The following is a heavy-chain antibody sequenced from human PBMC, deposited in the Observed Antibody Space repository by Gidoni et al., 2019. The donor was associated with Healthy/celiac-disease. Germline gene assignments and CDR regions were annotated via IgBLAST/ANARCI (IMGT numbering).Heavy chain of an antibody. Sequence: EVQLVESGGGLVQPGRSLRLSCAASGFTFDDYAMHWVRQAPGKGLEWVSGISWNSGSIGYADSVKGRFTISRDNAKNSLYLQMNSLRAEDTALYYCAKDVDRTVTRTNWFDPWGQGTLVTVSS. CDR2: ISWNSGSI. V-gene: IGHV3-9*01. CDR1: GFTFDDYA. D-gene: IGHD4-4*01. CDR3: AKDVDRTVTRTNWFDP. J-gene: IGHJ5*02.